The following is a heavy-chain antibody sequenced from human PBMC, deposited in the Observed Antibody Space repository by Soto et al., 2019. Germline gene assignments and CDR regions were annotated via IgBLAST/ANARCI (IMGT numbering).Heavy chain of an antibody. CDR3: AAGGIQLWLPTYYYYGMDV. CDR2: IVAGSGDT. D-gene: IGHD5-18*01. Sequence: QMLLVQSGPEVKKPGTSVKVSCKASGFTSSSFAVQWVRQARGQSLEWIGWIVAGSGDTKYAQQFQERVTITWDMSTTTAYMELRSLRSEDTAAFYCAAGGIQLWLPTYYYYGMDVWGQGTAVTVS. V-gene: IGHV1-58*01. J-gene: IGHJ6*02. CDR1: GFTSSSFA.